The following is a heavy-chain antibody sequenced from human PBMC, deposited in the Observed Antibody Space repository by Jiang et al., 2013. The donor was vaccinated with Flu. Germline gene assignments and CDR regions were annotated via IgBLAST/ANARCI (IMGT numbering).Heavy chain of an antibody. V-gene: IGHV4-59*08. CDR2: ISYSGSP. D-gene: IGHD3-3*02. Sequence: GSGLVKPSETLSLTCTVSGGSMTVNHWSWIRQPPGKGLQWIGSISYSGSPMYNPSLQSRVTISIDTSNNQFFLDLSSVTAADTAIYYCARHLAMDIWGQRDHGHRLL. CDR1: GGSMTVNH. J-gene: IGHJ6*04. CDR3: ARHLAMDI.